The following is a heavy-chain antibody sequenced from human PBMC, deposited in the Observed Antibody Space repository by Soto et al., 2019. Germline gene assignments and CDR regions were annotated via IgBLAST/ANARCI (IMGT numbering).Heavy chain of an antibody. J-gene: IGHJ6*02. Sequence: EVQLVESGGGLVQPGGSLRLSCAASGFTFSSYWMSWVRQAPGKGLEWVANIKQDGSEKYYVDSVKGRFTISRDNAKNSLYLQMNSLRAEDTAVYYCARDWGRPGIVVVPAAILRGHYYGMDVWGQGTTVTVSS. CDR2: IKQDGSEK. CDR3: ARDWGRPGIVVVPAAILRGHYYGMDV. CDR1: GFTFSSYW. D-gene: IGHD2-2*02. V-gene: IGHV3-7*03.